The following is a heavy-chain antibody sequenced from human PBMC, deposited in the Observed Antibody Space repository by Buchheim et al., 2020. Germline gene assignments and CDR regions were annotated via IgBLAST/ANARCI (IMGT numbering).Heavy chain of an antibody. Sequence: QLQLQESGPGLVKPSETLSLTCTVSGGSITSSSYYWGWIRQPPGKGLEWIGSINYSGTTYYNPSLKSCVTISVDTSKNQFSLKLSSVTTADTAVYYCARWRTAMVDFWGQGTL. CDR3: ARWRTAMVDF. D-gene: IGHD5-18*01. CDR2: INYSGTT. CDR1: GGSITSSSYY. V-gene: IGHV4-39*01. J-gene: IGHJ4*02.